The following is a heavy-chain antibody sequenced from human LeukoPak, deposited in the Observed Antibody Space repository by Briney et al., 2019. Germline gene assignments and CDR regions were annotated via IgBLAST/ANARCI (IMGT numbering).Heavy chain of an antibody. Sequence: SETLSLTCTVSGGSISSYYWSWIRQPPGKGLEWIGYIYYSGSTNYNPSLKSRVTISVDTSKNQFSLKLSSVTAADTAMYYCARTLYGDRFDYWGQGTLVTVSS. D-gene: IGHD4-17*01. CDR3: ARTLYGDRFDY. CDR2: IYYSGST. CDR1: GGSISSYY. V-gene: IGHV4-59*01. J-gene: IGHJ4*02.